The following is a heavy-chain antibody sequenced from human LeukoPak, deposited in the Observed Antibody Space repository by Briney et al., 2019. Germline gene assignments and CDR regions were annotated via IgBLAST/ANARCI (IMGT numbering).Heavy chain of an antibody. D-gene: IGHD3-10*01. CDR2: ISSSSSTI. V-gene: IGHV3-48*04. CDR1: GFTFSSYS. Sequence: GGSLRLSCAASGFTFSSYSMNWVRQAPGKGLEWVSYISSSSSTIYYADSVKGRFTISRDNAKNSLYLQMNTLRAEDAAVYYCAKDRGSGVGDYRWGQFDFWGQGTLVTVFS. CDR3: AKDRGSGVGDYRWGQFDF. J-gene: IGHJ4*02.